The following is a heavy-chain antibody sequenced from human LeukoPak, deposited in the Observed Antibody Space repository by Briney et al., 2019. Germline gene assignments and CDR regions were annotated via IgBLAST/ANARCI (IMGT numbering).Heavy chain of an antibody. CDR1: GGSFSGYY. CDR3: ARPRPSYGYGYYDAFDI. J-gene: IGHJ3*02. CDR2: INHSGST. Sequence: SETLSLTCAVYGGSFSGYYWSWIRQPPGKGLEWIGEINHSGSTNYNPSLESRVTISVDTSKNQFSLKLSSVTAADTAVYYCARPRPSYGYGYYDAFDIWGQGTMVTVSS. D-gene: IGHD5-18*01. V-gene: IGHV4-34*01.